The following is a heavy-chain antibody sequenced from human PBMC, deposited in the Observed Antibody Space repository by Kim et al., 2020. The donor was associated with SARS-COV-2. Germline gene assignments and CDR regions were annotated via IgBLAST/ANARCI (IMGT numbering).Heavy chain of an antibody. J-gene: IGHJ4*02. CDR1: GFTFSSYA. CDR3: ARDSSGWYVFFDY. D-gene: IGHD6-19*01. CDR2: ISYDGSNK. V-gene: IGHV3-30*04. Sequence: GGSLRLSCAASGFTFSSYAMHWVRQAPGKGLEWVAVISYDGSNKYYADSVKGRFTISRDNSKNTLYLQMNSLRAEDTAVYYCARDSSGWYVFFDYWGQGTLVTVSS.